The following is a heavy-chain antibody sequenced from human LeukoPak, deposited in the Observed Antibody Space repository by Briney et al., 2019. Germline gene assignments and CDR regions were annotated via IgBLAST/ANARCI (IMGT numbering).Heavy chain of an antibody. V-gene: IGHV4-4*07. CDR2: IYTSGST. CDR1: GGSISSYY. Sequence: SETLSLTCTVSGGSISSYYWSWIRQPAGKGLEWIGRIYTSGSTNYNPSLKSRVTMSVDTSKNQFSLELSSVTAADTAVYYCARMSSSWYLPTTYYYYGMDVWGQGTTVTVSS. CDR3: ARMSSSWYLPTTYYYYGMDV. J-gene: IGHJ6*02. D-gene: IGHD6-13*01.